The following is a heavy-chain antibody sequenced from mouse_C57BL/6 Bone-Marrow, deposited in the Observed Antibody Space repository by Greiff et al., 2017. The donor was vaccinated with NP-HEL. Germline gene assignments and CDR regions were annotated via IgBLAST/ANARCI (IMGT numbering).Heavy chain of an antibody. V-gene: IGHV2-2*01. CDR3: AMGLYDYYAMDY. Sequence: VQLQQSGPGLVQPSQSLSITCTVSGFSLTSYGVHWVRQSPGKGLEWLGVIWRGGSTDYNAAIISRLSISKDNSKSQVFFKMNSLQADDTAIYYCAMGLYDYYAMDYWGQGTSVTVSS. D-gene: IGHD2-3*01. CDR2: IWRGGST. CDR1: GFSLTSYG. J-gene: IGHJ4*01.